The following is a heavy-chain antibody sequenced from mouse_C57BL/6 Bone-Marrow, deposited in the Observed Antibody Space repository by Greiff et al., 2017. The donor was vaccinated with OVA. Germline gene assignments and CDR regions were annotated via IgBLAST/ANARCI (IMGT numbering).Heavy chain of an antibody. Sequence: EVHLVESGGGLVKPGGSLKLSCAASGFTFSSYSMSWVRQTPEKRLEWVATISHGGSYTYYPDNVKGRFTISRDTSSNNLYLQVSHLKSEDTAMDYCARDGSRTWFAYWGQGTLVTVSA. CDR1: GFTFSSYS. V-gene: IGHV5-4*01. D-gene: IGHD1-3*01. CDR2: ISHGGSYT. J-gene: IGHJ3*01. CDR3: ARDGSRTWFAY.